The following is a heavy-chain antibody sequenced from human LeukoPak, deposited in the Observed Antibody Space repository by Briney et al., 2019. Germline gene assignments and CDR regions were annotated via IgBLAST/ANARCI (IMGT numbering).Heavy chain of an antibody. D-gene: IGHD3-16*01. CDR1: GYTFTGYY. J-gene: IGHJ6*03. V-gene: IGHV1-2*02. CDR2: INPNSGGT. Sequence: ASVKVSCKASGYTFTGYYMHWVRQAPGQGLEWMGWINPNSGGTSYAQKFQGRVTVTRDMSTGTVYMELSSLRSEDTAVYYCARGGGRSTEGGVWFYYYYMDVWGKGTTVTVSS. CDR3: ARGGGRSTEGGVWFYYYYMDV.